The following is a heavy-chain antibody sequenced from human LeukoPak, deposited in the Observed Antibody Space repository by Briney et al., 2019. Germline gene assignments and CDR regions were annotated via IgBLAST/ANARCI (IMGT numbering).Heavy chain of an antibody. CDR1: NVSISTGSYY. CDR3: ARERYYGDYGLVY. CDR2: IYYSGSP. V-gene: IGHV4-39*07. D-gene: IGHD4-17*01. J-gene: IGHJ4*02. Sequence: SETLSLTCTVSNVSISTGSYYWGWIRQPPGKGLEWIGSIYYSGSPYYNPSLKSRVTIPVDTSKNQYSLKLSSVTAADTAVYYCARERYYGDYGLVYWGQGTLVTVSS.